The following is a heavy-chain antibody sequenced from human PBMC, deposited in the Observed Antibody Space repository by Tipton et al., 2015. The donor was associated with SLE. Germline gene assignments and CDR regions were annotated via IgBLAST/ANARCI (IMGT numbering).Heavy chain of an antibody. D-gene: IGHD2-15*01. J-gene: IGHJ6*04. CDR1: GFTFSGYW. CDR2: LNSDGIST. V-gene: IGHV3-74*01. Sequence: SLRLSCTATGFTFSGYWMHWARQAPGKGLVWVSGLNSDGISTYYADSVKGRFTISTDNAKNTLYLQMNSLRAEDTAVYYCAAYCLGGSCVWGVWGKGTTVTVSS. CDR3: AAYCLGGSCVWGV.